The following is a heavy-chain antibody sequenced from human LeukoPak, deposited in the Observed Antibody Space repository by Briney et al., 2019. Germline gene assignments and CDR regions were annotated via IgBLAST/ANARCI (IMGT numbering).Heavy chain of an antibody. D-gene: IGHD3-22*01. CDR2: IYYSGST. CDR3: ARGSNYDSSGYPFDY. CDR1: GGSISSYY. J-gene: IGHJ4*02. Sequence: SETLSLTCTVSGGSISSYYWSWIRQPPGKGLEWIGYIYYSGSTNYNPSLKSRVTISVDTSKNQFSLKLSSVTAADTAVYYRARGSNYDSSGYPFDYWGQGTLVTVSS. V-gene: IGHV4-59*01.